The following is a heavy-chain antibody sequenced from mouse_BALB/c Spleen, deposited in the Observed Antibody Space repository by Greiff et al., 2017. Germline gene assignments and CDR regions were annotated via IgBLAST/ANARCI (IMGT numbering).Heavy chain of an antibody. CDR1: GFSFTSYW. D-gene: IGHD1-1*02. V-gene: IGHV1-5*01. J-gene: IGHJ4*01. Sequence: VQLQQSGPVLARPGASVKMSCTASGFSFTSYWMHWVQQRPGQGLEWIGAIYPGNSDTSYNQKFKGKAKLTAVTYANTAYMELSSLTNEDAAVYYGSRGGGDFDYAMDYWGQGTSVTVSS. CDR2: IYPGNSDT. CDR3: SRGGGDFDYAMDY.